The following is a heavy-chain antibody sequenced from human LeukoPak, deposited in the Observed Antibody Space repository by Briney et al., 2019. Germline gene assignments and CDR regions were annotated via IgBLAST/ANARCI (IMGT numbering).Heavy chain of an antibody. CDR3: ARLRDDVTKFDS. Sequence: GRSLKLSRAGTGFTFSNYWMSWINQAPGKWLEWVASINQYNSRIHYVESVKGRFTISRDNAKNSLFLQMNSLRVEDTAVYYCARLRDDVTKFDSWGQGTLVTVSS. J-gene: IGHJ4*02. CDR2: INQYNSRI. V-gene: IGHV3-7*01. CDR1: GFTFSNYW. D-gene: IGHD2-8*01.